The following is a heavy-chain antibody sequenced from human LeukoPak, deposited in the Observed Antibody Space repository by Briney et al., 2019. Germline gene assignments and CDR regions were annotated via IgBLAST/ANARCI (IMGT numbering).Heavy chain of an antibody. D-gene: IGHD2-15*01. CDR2: ISHSAYTT. CDR3: AKIMALYCSGGSCNEIDY. V-gene: IGHV3-23*01. CDR1: GFTFSSYA. J-gene: IGHJ4*02. Sequence: GGSLRLSCAASGFTFSSYAMSWVRQAPGKGLEWVSTISHSAYTTYYADSVKGRFTISRDSSKNTLYLQMNSLRADDMAVYYCAKIMALYCSGGSCNEIDYWGQGTLVTVSS.